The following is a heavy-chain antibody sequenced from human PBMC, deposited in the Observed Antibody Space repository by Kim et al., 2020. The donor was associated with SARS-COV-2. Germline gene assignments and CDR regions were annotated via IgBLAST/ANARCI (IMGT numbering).Heavy chain of an antibody. Sequence: SETLSLTCTVSGGSISSYYWSWIRQPPGKGLEWIGYIYYSGSTNYNPSLKSRVTISVDTSKNQFSLKLSSVTAADTAVYYCARRPGYSYGYPGRYGMDVWGQGTTVTVSS. J-gene: IGHJ6*02. V-gene: IGHV4-59*08. CDR1: GGSISSYY. CDR3: ARRPGYSYGYPGRYGMDV. D-gene: IGHD5-18*01. CDR2: IYYSGST.